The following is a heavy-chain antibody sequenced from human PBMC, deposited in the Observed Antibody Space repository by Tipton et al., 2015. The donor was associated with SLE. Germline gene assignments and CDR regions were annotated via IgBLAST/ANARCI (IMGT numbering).Heavy chain of an antibody. J-gene: IGHJ2*01. V-gene: IGHV4-61*10. CDR1: GGSISSADYY. CDR3: ARNKNWYFDL. Sequence: TLSLTCTVSGGSISSADYYWSWIRQPAGKGLEWIGYIYISGRTNYNPSLNSRVTISLDTSKNQFSLNLSSVTAADTAVYYCARNKNWYFDLWGRGTLVTVSS. CDR2: IYISGRT.